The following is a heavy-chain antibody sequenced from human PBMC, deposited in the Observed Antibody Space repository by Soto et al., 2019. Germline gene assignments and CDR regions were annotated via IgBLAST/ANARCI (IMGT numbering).Heavy chain of an antibody. CDR2: IYNGGRT. J-gene: IGHJ4*02. D-gene: IGHD2-8*01. V-gene: IGHV4-30-4*01. CDR1: GDSISSDGYH. Sequence: SETLSLTCTVSGDSISSDGYHWSWIRQSPGKGLEWIGYIYNGGRTFYRPSLESRINMSLDATKNSYSLRLTSVTAADTAVYYCARAPVGMDSINFFDHWGQGILVNVSS. CDR3: ARAPVGMDSINFFDH.